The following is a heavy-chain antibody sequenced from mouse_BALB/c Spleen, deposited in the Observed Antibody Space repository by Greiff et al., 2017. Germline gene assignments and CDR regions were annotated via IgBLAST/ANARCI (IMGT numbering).Heavy chain of an antibody. CDR1: GFTFSSFG. CDR2: ISSGSSTI. Sequence: EVMLVESGGGLVQPGGSRKLSCAASGFTFSSFGMHWVRQAPEKGLEWVAYISSGSSTIYYADTVKGRFTISRDNPKNTLFLQMTSIRSEDTAMYYCARSKYDDDFDYWGQGTTLTVSS. J-gene: IGHJ2*01. D-gene: IGHD2-14*01. CDR3: ARSKYDDDFDY. V-gene: IGHV5-17*02.